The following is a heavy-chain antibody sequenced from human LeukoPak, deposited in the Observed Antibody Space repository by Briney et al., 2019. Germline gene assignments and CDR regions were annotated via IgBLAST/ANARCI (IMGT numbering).Heavy chain of an antibody. J-gene: IGHJ5*02. CDR1: GYTFTGYY. CDR2: INPNSGGT. V-gene: IGHV1-2*02. CDR3: ARAYSSSPFYNWFDP. Sequence: ASVKVSCKASGYTFTGYYMHWVRQAPRQGLEWMGWINPNSGGTNYAQKFQGRVTMTRDTSISTAYMELSRLRSDDTAVYYCARAYSSSPFYNWFDPWGQGTLVTVSS. D-gene: IGHD6-6*01.